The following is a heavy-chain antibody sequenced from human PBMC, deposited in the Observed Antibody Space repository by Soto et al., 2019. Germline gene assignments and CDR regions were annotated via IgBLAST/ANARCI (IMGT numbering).Heavy chain of an antibody. J-gene: IGHJ6*02. D-gene: IGHD3-22*01. CDR3: ARGWGYFDSSGFPYLYAMDV. CDR1: GFTFITYW. CDR2: IKEDGSEK. Sequence: PGGSLRLSCAASGFTFITYWMSWVRQAPGKGLEWVANIKEDGSEKYYVDSVEGRFTISRDNAKNSLYLQMTSLRAEDTALYYCARGWGYFDSSGFPYLYAMDVWGQGTTVTVSS. V-gene: IGHV3-7*01.